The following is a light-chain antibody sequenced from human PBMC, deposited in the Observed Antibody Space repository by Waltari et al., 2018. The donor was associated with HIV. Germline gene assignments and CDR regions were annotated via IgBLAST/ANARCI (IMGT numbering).Light chain of an antibody. CDR3: QQTYTTPRT. CDR2: AAS. J-gene: IGKJ5*01. CDR1: QSISNH. V-gene: IGKV1-39*01. Sequence: DIQMTQSTSSLSASVGDRVTITCRASQSISNHLNWYQQKPGKAPKFLIYAASSLQSGVPSRFSGSGSGTDFTLTISSLQPEDFATYYCQQTYTTPRTFGQGTRLGIK.